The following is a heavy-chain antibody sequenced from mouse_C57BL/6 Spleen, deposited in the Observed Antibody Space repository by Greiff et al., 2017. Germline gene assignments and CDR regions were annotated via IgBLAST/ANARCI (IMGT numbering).Heavy chain of an antibody. CDR2: IHPNSGST. J-gene: IGHJ1*03. CDR1: GYTFTSYW. V-gene: IGHV1-64*01. CDR3: APNYYGSSRGYFDV. D-gene: IGHD1-1*01. Sequence: VKLQQPGAELVKPGASVKLSCKASGYTFTSYWMHWVKQRPGQGLEWIGMIHPNSGSTNYNEKFKSKATLTVDKSSSTAYMQLSSLTSEDSAVYYCAPNYYGSSRGYFDVWGTGTTVTVSS.